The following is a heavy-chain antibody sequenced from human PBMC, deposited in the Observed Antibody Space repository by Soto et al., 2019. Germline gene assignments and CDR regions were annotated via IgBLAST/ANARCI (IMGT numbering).Heavy chain of an antibody. CDR1: GGSISSYY. CDR3: ARACTSCYELSAFDI. J-gene: IGHJ3*02. D-gene: IGHD2-2*01. V-gene: IGHV4-59*01. CDR2: IYYSGST. Sequence: SETLSLTCTVSGGSISSYYWSWIRQPPGKGLEWIGYIYYSGSTNYNPSLKSRVTISVDTSKNQFSLKLSSVTAADTAVYYCARACTSCYELSAFDIWGQGTMVTVSS.